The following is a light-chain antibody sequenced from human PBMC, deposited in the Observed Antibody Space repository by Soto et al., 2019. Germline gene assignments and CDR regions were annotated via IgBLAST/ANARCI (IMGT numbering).Light chain of an antibody. CDR1: QSVSSY. Sequence: EIVLTQSPATLSLSPGERPTLSCRASQSVSSYLAWYQQKPGQAPRLLIYDASNRATGIPARFSGSKAGTDFTLTISSLEPEDFAVYYCQQRSNWPPTFGGGTKVDIK. J-gene: IGKJ4*01. CDR2: DAS. V-gene: IGKV3-11*01. CDR3: QQRSNWPPT.